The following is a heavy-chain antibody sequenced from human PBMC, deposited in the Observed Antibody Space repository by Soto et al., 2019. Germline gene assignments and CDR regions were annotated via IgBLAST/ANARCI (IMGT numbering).Heavy chain of an antibody. D-gene: IGHD3-22*01. CDR2: ISACNGNT. CDR1: GYTFTSYG. CDR3: ATTPSDYYDK. J-gene: IGHJ4*02. V-gene: IGHV1-18*01. Sequence: ASVKVSCKASGYTFTSYGISWVRQAPGQRLEWMGWISACNGNTNYSQKFQGRVTITRDTSASTAYMELSSLRSEDTAVYYCATTPSDYYDKWGQGTLVTVSS.